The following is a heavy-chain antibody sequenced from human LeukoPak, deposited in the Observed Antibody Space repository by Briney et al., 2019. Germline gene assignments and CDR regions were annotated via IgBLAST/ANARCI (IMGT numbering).Heavy chain of an antibody. CDR2: ISYDGRKK. CDR1: GFTFSSYA. V-gene: IGHV3-30*04. CDR3: ARGRPEFDY. Sequence: GGSLRLSCAASGFTFSSYAMHWVRQAPGKGLEWMVVISYDGRKKYYADSVKGRLTISRDNSKNTLYLQMNSLRAEDTAVYFCARGRPEFDYWGQGTLVTVSS. J-gene: IGHJ4*02.